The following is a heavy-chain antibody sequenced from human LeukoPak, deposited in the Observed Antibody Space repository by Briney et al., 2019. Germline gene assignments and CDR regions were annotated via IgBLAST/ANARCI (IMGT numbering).Heavy chain of an antibody. J-gene: IGHJ3*02. CDR1: GGSISSYY. V-gene: IGHV4-59*08. D-gene: IGHD6-13*01. Sequence: PSETLSLTCTVSGGSISSYYWSWIRQPPGKGLEWIGYIYYSGSTNYNPSLKSRVTISVDTSKNQFSLKLSSVTAADTAVYYCARVEERQLIIGAFDIWGQGTMVTVSS. CDR3: ARVEERQLIIGAFDI. CDR2: IYYSGST.